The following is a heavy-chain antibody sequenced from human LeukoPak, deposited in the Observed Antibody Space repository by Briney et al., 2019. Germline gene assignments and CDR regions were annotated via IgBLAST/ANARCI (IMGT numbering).Heavy chain of an antibody. CDR2: IYTSGST. J-gene: IGHJ4*02. V-gene: IGHV4-4*07. D-gene: IGHD6-13*01. CDR1: GGSIMSYY. Sequence: PSETLSLTCTVSGGSIMSYYWSWIRQPAGKGLEWIGRIYTSGSTNYNPSLKSRVTMSVDTSKNQFSLKLSSVTAADTAVYYCARDPTYSSNWYYDYWGQGTLVTVSS. CDR3: ARDPTYSSNWYYDY.